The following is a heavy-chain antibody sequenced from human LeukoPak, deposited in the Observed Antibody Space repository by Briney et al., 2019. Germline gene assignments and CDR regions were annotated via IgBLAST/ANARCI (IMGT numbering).Heavy chain of an antibody. CDR2: ISGSGGST. D-gene: IGHD6-6*01. V-gene: IGHV3-23*01. CDR3: AKLVVDSSSSVNN. CDR1: GFTFSGSG. J-gene: IGHJ4*02. Sequence: GSLRLSCAASGFTFSGSGMNWVRQAPGRGLEWVSSISGSGGSTYHADSVKGRFTISRDNSKNTLYLQMNSLRDEDAAIYYCAKLVVDSSSSVNNWGQGTLVTVSS.